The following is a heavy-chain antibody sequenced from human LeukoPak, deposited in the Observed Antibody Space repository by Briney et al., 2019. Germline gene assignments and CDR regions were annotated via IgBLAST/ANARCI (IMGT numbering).Heavy chain of an antibody. D-gene: IGHD3-22*01. CDR2: ISYDGSNK. J-gene: IGHJ4*02. CDR1: GFTFSSYG. V-gene: IGHV3-30*18. Sequence: GGSLRLSCAASGFTFSSYGMHWVRQAPGKGLEGVAVISYDGSNKYYADSVKGRFTISRDNSKNTLYLHMNSLRAEDTAVYYCAKSYYDSSGYYRNWGQGTLVTVSS. CDR3: AKSYYDSSGYYRN.